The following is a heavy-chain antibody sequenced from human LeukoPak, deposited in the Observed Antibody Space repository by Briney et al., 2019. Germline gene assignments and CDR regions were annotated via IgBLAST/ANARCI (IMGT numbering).Heavy chain of an antibody. CDR3: ASSPLGSSWAYLNY. V-gene: IGHV4-4*07. CDR2: IYTSGST. D-gene: IGHD6-13*01. CDR1: GGSISSYH. Sequence: SETLSLTCTVSGGSISSYHWSWIRQPAGKGLEWIGRIYTSGSTNYNPSLKGRVTMSVDTSKNQFSLKLSSVTAADTAVYYCASSPLGSSWAYLNYWGQGTLVTVSS. J-gene: IGHJ4*02.